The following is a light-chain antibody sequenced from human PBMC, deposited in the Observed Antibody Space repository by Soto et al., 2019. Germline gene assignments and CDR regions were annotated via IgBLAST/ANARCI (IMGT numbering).Light chain of an antibody. V-gene: IGLV3-21*02. Sequence: ELAQPPSVSVAPGQTARITCGGNNIGGKSVHWYQQKPGQAPVLVVYDDSHRPSGIPERFSGSNSVNTATLTISRVAAGDEADYYCQVWESGRGVFGTGTKVTVL. J-gene: IGLJ1*01. CDR1: NIGGKS. CDR2: DDS. CDR3: QVWESGRGV.